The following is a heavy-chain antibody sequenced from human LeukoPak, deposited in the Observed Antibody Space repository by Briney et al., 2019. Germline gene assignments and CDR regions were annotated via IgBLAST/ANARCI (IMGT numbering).Heavy chain of an antibody. CDR1: GFTFSSYS. Sequence: GGSLRLSCAASGFTFSSYSMNWVRQAPGKGLEWVSSISSSSSYIYYADSVKGRFTISRDNSKNTLYLQMNSLRAEDTAVYYCARDSGGSYFDYWGQGTLVTVSS. CDR2: ISSSSSYI. D-gene: IGHD3-16*01. CDR3: ARDSGGSYFDY. V-gene: IGHV3-21*01. J-gene: IGHJ4*02.